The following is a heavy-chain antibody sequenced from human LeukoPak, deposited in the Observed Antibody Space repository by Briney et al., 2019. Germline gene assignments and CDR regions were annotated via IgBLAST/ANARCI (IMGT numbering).Heavy chain of an antibody. CDR2: ISSSSSTV. CDR3: ARGGVVGAINYFDY. V-gene: IGHV3-48*02. J-gene: IGHJ4*02. Sequence: GGPLTLSCAASGFPFCDYSMNWAPQAPGKGLEGVSYISSSSSTVYDADSVKCRFTISRDNAKNSLYLQMNSLRDEDTAVYYCARGGVVGAINYFDYWGQGTLVTVSS. CDR1: GFPFCDYS. D-gene: IGHD1-26*01.